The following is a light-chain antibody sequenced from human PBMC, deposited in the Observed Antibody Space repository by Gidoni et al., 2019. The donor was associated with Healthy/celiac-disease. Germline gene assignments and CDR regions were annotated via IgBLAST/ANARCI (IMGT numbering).Light chain of an antibody. V-gene: IGLV6-57*02. CDR3: QSYDSSNQGV. J-gene: IGLJ2*01. CDR1: SGSIASNY. Sequence: NFMLTQPHSVSESPGKTVTISCTGSSGSIASNYVQWYQQRPGSAPTTVIHEDNQRPSGVPDRFSGSIDSSSNSASLTISGLKTEDEADYYCQSYDSSNQGVFGGGTKLTVL. CDR2: EDN.